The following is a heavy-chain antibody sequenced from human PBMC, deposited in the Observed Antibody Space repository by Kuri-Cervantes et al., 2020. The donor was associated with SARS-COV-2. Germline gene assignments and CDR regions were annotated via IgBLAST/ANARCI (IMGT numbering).Heavy chain of an antibody. CDR2: ISANNGNT. J-gene: IGHJ4*02. CDR1: GYTFNNYG. V-gene: IGHV1-18*04. CDR3: ARDRDYYDSGGY. D-gene: IGHD3-22*01. Sequence: SVKVTRKASGYTFNNYGISWVRQAPGPGLEWMGWISANNGNTNYAQKLQGRVTMTTDTSTSTAYMELKSLRSDDTAVYYCARDRDYYDSGGYWGQGTLVTVSS.